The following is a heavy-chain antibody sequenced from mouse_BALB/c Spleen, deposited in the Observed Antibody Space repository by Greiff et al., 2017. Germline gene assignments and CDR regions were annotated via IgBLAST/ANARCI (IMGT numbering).Heavy chain of an antibody. CDR1: GYTFTSYY. V-gene: IGHV1-53*01. CDR3: AKGELGLLDY. CDR2: INPSNGGT. D-gene: IGHD3-1*01. J-gene: IGHJ4*01. Sequence: QVQLQQPGAELVKPGASVKLSCKASGYTFTSYYMYWVKQRPGQGLEWIGGINPSNGGTNFNEKFKGKTTLTADKSSSTAYMLLSSLTSEDSAIYFCAKGELGLLDYWGQGTSVTVSS.